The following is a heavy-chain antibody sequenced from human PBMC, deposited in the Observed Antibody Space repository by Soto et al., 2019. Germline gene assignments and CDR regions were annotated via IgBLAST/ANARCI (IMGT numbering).Heavy chain of an antibody. CDR1: GGSISSYY. Sequence: QVQLQESGPGLVKPSETLSLTCTVSGGSISSYYWSWIRQPPGKGLEWIGYIFYSGSTNYIPSLKSRVTLSVDTSKDQFSLKLSSVTAADTAVYYWARTYSSSHYFVYWGQGTLVTVSS. V-gene: IGHV4-59*08. D-gene: IGHD6-6*01. CDR2: IFYSGST. J-gene: IGHJ4*02. CDR3: ARTYSSSHYFVY.